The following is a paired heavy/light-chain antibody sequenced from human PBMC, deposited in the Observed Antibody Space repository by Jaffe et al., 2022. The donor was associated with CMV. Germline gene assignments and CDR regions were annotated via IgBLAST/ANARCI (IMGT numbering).Light chain of an antibody. V-gene: IGKV3-20*01. CDR1: QNINSIY. CDR2: GVS. Sequence: EIVLTQSPGTLSLSPGQRATLSCRASQNINSIYLAWYQQKVGQAPRLLIYGVSSRATGIPDRFSGGGSGTDFTLTISRLEPEDSAVYYCHQYGNSGTFGQGTRLEIK. J-gene: IGKJ5*01. CDR3: HQYGNSGT.
Heavy chain of an antibody. Sequence: EVQLVESGGGLVQPGGSLRLSCAASGFTFSSHWMTWVRQAPGKGLEWVANITPDGFEKFYVDSVKGRFTISRDNAKNSLYLQINSLRADDTAVYYCARKYSGFDYWGQGTLVTVSS. J-gene: IGHJ4*02. CDR3: ARKYSGFDY. V-gene: IGHV3-7*01. CDR1: GFTFSSHW. D-gene: IGHD1-1*01. CDR2: ITPDGFEK.